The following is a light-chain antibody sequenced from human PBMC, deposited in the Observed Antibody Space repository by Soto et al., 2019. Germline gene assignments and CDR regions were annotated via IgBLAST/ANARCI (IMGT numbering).Light chain of an antibody. CDR1: QTISNW. J-gene: IGKJ1*01. CDR3: QQYNSYWT. Sequence: DIQMTQSPSTLSASVGDRVTITCRASQTISNWLAWYQQKPGKAPWLLIYDASSLESGVPSRFSGSGSGTEFSHTISRLQPDDFATYYCQQYNSYWTFGQGTKVEIK. CDR2: DAS. V-gene: IGKV1-5*01.